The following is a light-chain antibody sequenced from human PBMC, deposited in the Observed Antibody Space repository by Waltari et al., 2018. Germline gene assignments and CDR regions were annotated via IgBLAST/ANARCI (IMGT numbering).Light chain of an antibody. CDR3: QQFFAKPLT. CDR2: CAS. J-gene: IGKJ4*01. Sequence: DIVMTQSPDSLAVSLGERATINCKSSQSLLYSSNNKNYLAWYQQKPGQPPKLLISCASTRDSGVPARFSGSGSATDFTLTISTLQAEDVAVYYCQQFFAKPLTFGGGTKVEIK. V-gene: IGKV4-1*01. CDR1: QSLLYSSNNKNY.